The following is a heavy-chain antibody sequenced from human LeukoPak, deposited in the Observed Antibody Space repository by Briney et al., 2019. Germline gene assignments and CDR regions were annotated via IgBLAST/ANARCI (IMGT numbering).Heavy chain of an antibody. CDR2: IYDGGFT. V-gene: IGHV3-66*01. CDR1: GFTVSSNY. J-gene: IGHJ4*02. Sequence: TGGSLRLSCAASGFTVSSNYMAWVRQAPGKGLEWVSVIYDGGFTDYTDSVKGRFTISRDNSKSTLYLQMNSLRAEDTAVYYCAKFPDFLLYDSSGYNFDYWGQGTLVTVSS. D-gene: IGHD3-22*01. CDR3: AKFPDFLLYDSSGYNFDY.